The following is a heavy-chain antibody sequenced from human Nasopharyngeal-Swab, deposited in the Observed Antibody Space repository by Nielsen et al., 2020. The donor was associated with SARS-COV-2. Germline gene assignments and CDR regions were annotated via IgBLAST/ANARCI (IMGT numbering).Heavy chain of an antibody. CDR3: ARRYYGSGSRTSYFDL. V-gene: IGHV5-51*01. CDR1: GYSFTSYW. D-gene: IGHD3-10*01. Sequence: GESLKISCKGSGYSFTSYWIGWVRQMPGKGLEWMGIIYPGDSDTRYSPSSQGQVTISADKSISTAYLQWSSLKASDTAMYYCARRYYGSGSRTSYFDLWGRGTLVTVSS. J-gene: IGHJ2*01. CDR2: IYPGDSDT.